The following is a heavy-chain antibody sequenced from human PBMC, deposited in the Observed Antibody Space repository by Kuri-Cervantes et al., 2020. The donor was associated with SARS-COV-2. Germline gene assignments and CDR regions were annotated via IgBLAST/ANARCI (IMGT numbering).Heavy chain of an antibody. CDR2: MNPNSGNT. J-gene: IGHJ4*02. D-gene: IGHD3-22*01. V-gene: IGHV1-8*02. Sequence: ASVKVSCKASGGTFSSYAISWVRQATGQGLEWMGWMNPNSGNTGYVEKFQGRVTMTRNTSISTAYMELSSLRSEDTAVYYCARGNYDSSGYYGFWYFDYWGQGTLVTVSS. CDR1: GGTFSSYA. CDR3: ARGNYDSSGYYGFWYFDY.